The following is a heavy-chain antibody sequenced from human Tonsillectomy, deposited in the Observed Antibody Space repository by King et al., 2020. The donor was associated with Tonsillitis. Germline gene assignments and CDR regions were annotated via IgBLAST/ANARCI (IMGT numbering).Heavy chain of an antibody. Sequence: QVQLVESGGGVVQPGRSLRLSCAASGFTFSNYDMHWVRQAPGKGLEGVAVISYDGSNKYYAESVKGPFTISRDNSQNTLFLQMNSLRVEDTAVYYCTRGDDFSGGSCHYYGMDVWGQGTTVTVSS. D-gene: IGHD2-15*01. V-gene: IGHV3-33*05. CDR2: ISYDGSNK. CDR1: GFTFSNYD. J-gene: IGHJ6*02. CDR3: TRGDDFSGGSCHYYGMDV.